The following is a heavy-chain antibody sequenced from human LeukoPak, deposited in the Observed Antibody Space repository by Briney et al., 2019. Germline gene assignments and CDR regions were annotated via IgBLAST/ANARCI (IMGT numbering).Heavy chain of an antibody. CDR2: IRSKANSYAT. V-gene: IGHV3-73*01. CDR1: GFTFSGSA. CDR3: TSYGHDYLSNIYNWFDP. J-gene: IGHJ5*02. Sequence: GGSLRLSCAASGFTFSGSAMPWVRQASGKGLEWVGRIRSKANSYATAYAASVKGRFTISRDDSKNTAYLQMNSLKTEDTAVYYCTSYGHDYLSNIYNWFDPWGQGTLVTVSS. D-gene: IGHD2/OR15-2a*01.